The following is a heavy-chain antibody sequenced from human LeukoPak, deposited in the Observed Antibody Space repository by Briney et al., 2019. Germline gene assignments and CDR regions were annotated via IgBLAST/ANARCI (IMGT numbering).Heavy chain of an antibody. Sequence: SGGSLRVSCAASGFTFSVYYMTWIRQAPGKGLEWVSYISRSSGHTNYADSVKCRFTISRDNAKKSVYLQMNSLRPEDTAVYYCARDSAGKCSGDRCRPDDFGYWGQGTLVAVSS. CDR2: ISRSSGHT. V-gene: IGHV3-11*05. D-gene: IGHD2-15*01. CDR1: GFTFSVYY. J-gene: IGHJ4*02. CDR3: ARDSAGKCSGDRCRPDDFGY.